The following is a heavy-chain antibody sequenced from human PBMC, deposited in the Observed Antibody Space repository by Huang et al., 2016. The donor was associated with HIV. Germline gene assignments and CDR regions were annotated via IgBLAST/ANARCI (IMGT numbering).Heavy chain of an antibody. J-gene: IGHJ3*02. CDR1: GGSFSGYY. Sequence: QVQLQQWGAGLLKPSETLSLTCAVYGGSFSGYYWSWIRRPPGKGLEWIGEINHSDSTNYHPSLKSRVTISVDTSKTQFSLKLKSETAADTAVYYCARGRDYYDSSGREAFDIWGQGTMVTVSS. V-gene: IGHV4-34*01. D-gene: IGHD3-22*01. CDR3: ARGRDYYDSSGREAFDI. CDR2: INHSDST.